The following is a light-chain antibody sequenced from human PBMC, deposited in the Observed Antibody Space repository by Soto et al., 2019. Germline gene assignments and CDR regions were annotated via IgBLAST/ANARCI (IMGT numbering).Light chain of an antibody. CDR2: SNN. CDR3: AAWDDSLNGIYV. Sequence: QSALTQPPSASGTPGQRVTISCSGSSSNIGSNTVNWYQQLPGTAPKLLIYSNNQRPSGVPDRFSGSKSGTSASLATSGLQSEDEADYYCAAWDDSLNGIYVFGTGTKVTVL. V-gene: IGLV1-44*01. CDR1: SSNIGSNT. J-gene: IGLJ1*01.